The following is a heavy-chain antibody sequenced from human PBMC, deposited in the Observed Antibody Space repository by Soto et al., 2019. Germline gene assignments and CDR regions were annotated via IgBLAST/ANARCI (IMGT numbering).Heavy chain of an antibody. CDR2: TFSGGNT. Sequence: ELQLVETGGGLIQTGGSLRLSCAASGFSISSNYIAWVRQPPGKGLEWVSTTFSGGNTEYAASVKGRCSISRDNYKNTLYLQMDNRRVEDTAVYYCARKPPSAIQGWAFGMDVWGQGTRVSVSS. J-gene: IGHJ6*02. D-gene: IGHD2-21*01. V-gene: IGHV3-53*02. CDR3: ARKPPSAIQGWAFGMDV. CDR1: GFSISSNY.